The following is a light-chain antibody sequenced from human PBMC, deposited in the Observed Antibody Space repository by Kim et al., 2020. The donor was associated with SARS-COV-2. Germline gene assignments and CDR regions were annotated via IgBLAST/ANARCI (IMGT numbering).Light chain of an antibody. J-gene: IGLJ3*02. Sequence: QPVLTQSPSASAPLGASVKLTCTLSSGHSNNAITWHQQQPEKGPRYLMKLNSDGSHSKGDGIPDRFSGSSSGAERYLTISSLQFEDEADYYCQTWGAGIWVFGGGTQLTVL. CDR1: SGHSNNA. V-gene: IGLV4-69*01. CDR2: LNSDGSH. CDR3: QTWGAGIWV.